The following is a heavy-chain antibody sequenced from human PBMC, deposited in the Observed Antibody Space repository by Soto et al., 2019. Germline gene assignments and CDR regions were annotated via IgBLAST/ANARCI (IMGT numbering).Heavy chain of an antibody. Sequence: VKVSCKASGGTFGSYAISWVRQAPGQGLEWMGGIIPIFGTANYAQKFQGRVTITADESTSTAYMELSSLRSEDTAVYYCARDSGYCSSTSCSYYYYYYGMDVWGQGTKVTVSS. D-gene: IGHD2-2*01. CDR2: IIPIFGTA. CDR1: GGTFGSYA. J-gene: IGHJ6*02. CDR3: ARDSGYCSSTSCSYYYYYYGMDV. V-gene: IGHV1-69*01.